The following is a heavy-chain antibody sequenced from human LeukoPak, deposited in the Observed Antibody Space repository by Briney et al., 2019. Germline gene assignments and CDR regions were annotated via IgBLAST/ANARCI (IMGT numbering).Heavy chain of an antibody. CDR2: INHSGST. Sequence: PSVTLSLTCAVYACTFSGYYWSRLPQAPGKGLEWIGEINHSGSTNYNPSLKSRVTISVDTSKNQFSLKLSSGTAADAAVYYCTGSGRWYYYYMDVWGKGTTVTASS. CDR1: ACTFSGYY. D-gene: IGHD3-10*01. J-gene: IGHJ6*03. CDR3: TGSGRWYYYYMDV. V-gene: IGHV4-34*08.